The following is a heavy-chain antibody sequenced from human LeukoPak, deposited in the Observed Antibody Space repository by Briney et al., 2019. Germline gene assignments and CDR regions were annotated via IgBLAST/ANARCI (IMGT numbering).Heavy chain of an antibody. J-gene: IGHJ4*02. D-gene: IGHD6-6*01. Sequence: PGGSLRLSCAASGFTFSDYWMHWVRQGPGKGLVWVSRISPDGSSTTYADSVKGRFIISRDNAQNTVYLQMSSLRLEDTAVYYCAREYSSSSGRAFDYWGQGTLVTASS. CDR1: GFTFSDYW. CDR3: AREYSSSSGRAFDY. CDR2: ISPDGSST. V-gene: IGHV3-74*01.